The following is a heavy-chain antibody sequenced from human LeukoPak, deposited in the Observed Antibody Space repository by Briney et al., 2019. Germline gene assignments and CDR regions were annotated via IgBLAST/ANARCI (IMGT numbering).Heavy chain of an antibody. CDR3: AVYYDFGAFDI. D-gene: IGHD3-3*01. V-gene: IGHV4-30-2*01. J-gene: IGHJ3*02. CDR1: GDSISRNNYY. Sequence: PSETLSLTCTVSGDSISRNNYYWSWIRQPPGKGLEWIGYIYHSGSTYYNPSLKSRVTISVDTSKNQFSLKLSSVTAADTAVYYCAVYYDFGAFDIWGQGTMVTVSS. CDR2: IYHSGST.